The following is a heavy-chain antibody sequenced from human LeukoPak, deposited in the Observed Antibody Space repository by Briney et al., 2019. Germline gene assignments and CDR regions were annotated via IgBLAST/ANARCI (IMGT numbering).Heavy chain of an antibody. D-gene: IGHD3-22*01. CDR3: ARHHYYYDSGPYPGHY. CDR2: IYPGDSDT. Sequence: GESLQISCKGSGYIFTNYWIAWVRQMPGKGLEWMGIIYPGDSDTRYSPSFQGQVTISVDKSISTAYLQWSSLKASDTAICYCARHHYYYDSGPYPGHYWGQGTTVTVSS. V-gene: IGHV5-51*01. CDR1: GYIFTNYW. J-gene: IGHJ6*02.